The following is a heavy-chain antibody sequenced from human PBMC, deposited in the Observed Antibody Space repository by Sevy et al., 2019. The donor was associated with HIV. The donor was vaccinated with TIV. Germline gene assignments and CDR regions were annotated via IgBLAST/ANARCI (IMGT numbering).Heavy chain of an antibody. Sequence: SETLSLTCTVSGYSISSGYYWGWIRQPPGKGLEWIGSIYHSGSTYYNPSLESRVTISVDTSKNQFSVRLSSVTAADTAVYYWARNDYFGTRNLHWSFDLWGRGALVTVSS. D-gene: IGHD3-10*01. CDR2: IYHSGST. V-gene: IGHV4-38-2*02. CDR3: ARNDYFGTRNLHWSFDL. J-gene: IGHJ2*01. CDR1: GYSISSGYY.